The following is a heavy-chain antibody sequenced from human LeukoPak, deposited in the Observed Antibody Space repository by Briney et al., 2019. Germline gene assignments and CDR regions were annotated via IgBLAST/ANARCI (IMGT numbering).Heavy chain of an antibody. CDR3: ARADRLHGGPYLIGP. V-gene: IGHV1-2*02. Sequence: ASVRVSCKTSGYSFTDYYMHWVRQAPGQGLEWMGWINPSSGGTSSAQKFQGRVTMTRDTSITTVYMEVRWLTSDDTAVYYCARADRLHGGPYLIGPWGQGTLVTVSS. CDR2: INPSSGGT. D-gene: IGHD2-21*01. CDR1: GYSFTDYY. J-gene: IGHJ5*02.